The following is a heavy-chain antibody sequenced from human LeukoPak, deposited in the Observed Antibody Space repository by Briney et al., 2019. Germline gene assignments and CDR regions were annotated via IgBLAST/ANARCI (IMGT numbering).Heavy chain of an antibody. V-gene: IGHV4-34*01. J-gene: IGHJ4*02. CDR2: INHSGST. Sequence: SETLSLTCAVYGGSFSGYYWSWIRQPPGKGLEWIGEINHSGSTNYNPSLKSRVTISVDTSKNQFPLKLSSVTAADTAVYYCARETPGTSDYWGQGTLVTVSS. D-gene: IGHD1-1*01. CDR1: GGSFSGYY. CDR3: ARETPGTSDY.